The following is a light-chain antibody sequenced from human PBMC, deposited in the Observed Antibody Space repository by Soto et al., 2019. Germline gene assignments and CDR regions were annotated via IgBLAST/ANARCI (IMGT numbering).Light chain of an antibody. Sequence: DIQMTQSPSTIVGSXGGGVTSAXXASQGISSYLAWYQQKPGKAPNLLIYAASTLQSGVPSRFSGSGSGTDFTLTISSLQPEDFATYYCQQLNSYPWTFGQGTKVDNK. V-gene: IGKV1-9*01. CDR3: QQLNSYPWT. CDR2: AAS. CDR1: QGISSY. J-gene: IGKJ1*01.